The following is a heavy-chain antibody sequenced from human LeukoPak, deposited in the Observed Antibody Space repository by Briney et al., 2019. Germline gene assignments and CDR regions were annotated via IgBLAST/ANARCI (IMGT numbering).Heavy chain of an antibody. CDR2: IYSGGRT. D-gene: IGHD3-3*01. V-gene: IGHV3-66*01. CDR1: GFTVSRNY. J-gene: IGHJ4*02. CDR3: ARGVGRFWSGYYYFDY. Sequence: GGSLRLSCAASGFTVSRNYMSWVRQAPGKGLEWVSVIYSGGRTYYADSVKGRFTISRDNSKNTLYLQMNSLRDEDTAVYYCARGVGRFWSGYYYFDYWGQGTLVTVSS.